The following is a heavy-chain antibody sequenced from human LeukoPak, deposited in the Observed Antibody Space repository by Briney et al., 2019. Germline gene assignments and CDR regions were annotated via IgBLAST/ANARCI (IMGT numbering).Heavy chain of an antibody. D-gene: IGHD6-19*01. J-gene: IGHJ3*01. V-gene: IGHV4-34*01. CDR2: VNYGGST. CDR1: EMSFSAYY. CDR3: ARGFPPGSGSRGSHTYDV. Sequence: PSETLSLTCAVSEMSFSAYYWNWIRQSPGEGLEWIREVNYGGSTKYTPSLEGRGTILIDTSKTQSSLKWTSVTAADTAVYYCARGFPPGSGSRGSHTYDVWGQGTMVTVSS.